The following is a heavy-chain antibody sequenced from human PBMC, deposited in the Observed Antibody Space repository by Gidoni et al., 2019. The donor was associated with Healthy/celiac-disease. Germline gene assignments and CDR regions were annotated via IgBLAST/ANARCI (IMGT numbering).Heavy chain of an antibody. CDR3: ARVGDCTNGVCYQPYYYYMDV. V-gene: IGHV1-46*01. J-gene: IGHJ6*03. CDR1: GYTFTSYY. CDR2: INPSGGST. Sequence: QVQLVQSGAEVKKPGASVKVSCKASGYTFTSYYMHWVRQAPGQGLEWMGIINPSGGSTSYAQKFQGRVTMTRDTSTSTVYMELSSLRSEDTAVYYCARVGDCTNGVCYQPYYYYMDVWGKGTTVTVSS. D-gene: IGHD2-8*01.